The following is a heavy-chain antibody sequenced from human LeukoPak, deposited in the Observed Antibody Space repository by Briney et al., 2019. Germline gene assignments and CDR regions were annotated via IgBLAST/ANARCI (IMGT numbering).Heavy chain of an antibody. V-gene: IGHV1-69*13. J-gene: IGHJ4*02. CDR2: IVPRFGPA. CDR3: ARDFPKGGFDY. CDR1: GGTLNNFG. Sequence: ASVKVSCKASGGTLNNFGISWVRQAPGQGLEWLGGIVPRFGPANYAQMFQGRVTINVDESTSTAFLEVHSLRSDDTAVYYCARDFPKGGFDYWGQGTLVTVSS. D-gene: IGHD3-16*01.